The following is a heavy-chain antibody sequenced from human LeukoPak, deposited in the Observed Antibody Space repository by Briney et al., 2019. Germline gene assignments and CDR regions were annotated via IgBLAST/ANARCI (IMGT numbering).Heavy chain of an antibody. CDR2: IYYSGST. CDR3: ARQDVGCSSASCYWALGAFDI. V-gene: IGHV4-38-2*01. D-gene: IGHD2-2*01. Sequence: KPSETLSLTCAVSGYSISSGYSWGWIRPPPGKGPEWVGSIYYSGSTYYNPSLKSRVTISLDTSKNQFSLRLSSVTVADTAVYYCARQDVGCSSASCYWALGAFDIWGQGTMVTVSS. CDR1: GYSISSGYS. J-gene: IGHJ3*02.